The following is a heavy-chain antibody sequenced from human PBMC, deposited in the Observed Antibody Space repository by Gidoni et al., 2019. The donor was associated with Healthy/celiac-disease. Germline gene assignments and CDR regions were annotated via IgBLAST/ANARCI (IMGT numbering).Heavy chain of an antibody. D-gene: IGHD3-10*01. CDR2: IYSGCSK. Sequence: EVQLVESGGGLVQPVGSLRLSCAASGVTGSSNYMSWVRQAAGKGMEWVSVIYSGCSKYYADSVKGRFTISRDNSKNTLYLQMNSLRAEDTAVYYCARGFYGSGSYYLDYWGQGTLVTVSS. CDR1: GVTGSSNY. CDR3: ARGFYGSGSYYLDY. V-gene: IGHV3-66*02. J-gene: IGHJ4*02.